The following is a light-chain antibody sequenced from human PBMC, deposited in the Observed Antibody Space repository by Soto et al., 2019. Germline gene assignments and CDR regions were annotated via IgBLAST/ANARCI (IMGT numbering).Light chain of an antibody. CDR2: DAS. Sequence: FVLTQSPGTLSLSPGERATLSCRASQTVRNNYLAWYQQKPGQAPRLLIYDASSRATGIPDRFSGGGSGTDFTLTISRLEPEDFAVYYCQQYGSSPQTFGQGTKVDIK. CDR3: QQYGSSPQT. J-gene: IGKJ1*01. CDR1: QTVRNNY. V-gene: IGKV3-20*01.